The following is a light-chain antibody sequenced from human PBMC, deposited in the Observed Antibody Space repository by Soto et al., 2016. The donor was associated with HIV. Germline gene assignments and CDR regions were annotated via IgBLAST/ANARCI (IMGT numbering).Light chain of an antibody. Sequence: DIQMTQSPSSLSASVGDRVIITCRASQSINSYLNWYQQKPGKAPKLLIYAASSLQSGVPSRFSGSGSGTDFTLTISSLQPEDFATYYCQQSYSTPLTFGGGTKVE. CDR2: AAS. CDR3: QQSYSTPLT. CDR1: QSINSY. J-gene: IGKJ4*01. V-gene: IGKV1-39*01.